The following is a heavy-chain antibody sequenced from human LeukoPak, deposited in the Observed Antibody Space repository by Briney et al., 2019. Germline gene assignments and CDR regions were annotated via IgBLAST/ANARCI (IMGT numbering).Heavy chain of an antibody. CDR1: GGSISNKY. CDR2: IYYSGST. J-gene: IGHJ4*02. D-gene: IGHD3-10*01. CDR3: AREAGYYGSGSYPAH. V-gene: IGHV4-59*01. Sequence: SETLSLTCTVSGGSISNKYWSWIRQPPGKGLEWIGYIYYSGSTNYNPSLKSRVTILVDTSKNQFSLKLSSVTAADTAVYFCAREAGYYGSGSYPAHWGQGTLVTVSS.